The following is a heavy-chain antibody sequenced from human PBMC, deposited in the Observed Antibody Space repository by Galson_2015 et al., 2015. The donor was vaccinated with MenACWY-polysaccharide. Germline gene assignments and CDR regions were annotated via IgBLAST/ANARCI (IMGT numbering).Heavy chain of an antibody. D-gene: IGHD5-24*01. CDR1: GFTFHTYW. J-gene: IGHJ1*01. Sequence: ALRLPHAASGFTFHTYWMTWVRQAAGMGLEWLANIQQDGSEKYYVDSVKGLFTISRANAENSLYLQMNSLRVEDTAVYYCATAPSLHVGQHWGQGTLVIVSS. CDR2: IQQDGSEK. CDR3: ATAPSLHVGQH. V-gene: IGHV3-7*01.